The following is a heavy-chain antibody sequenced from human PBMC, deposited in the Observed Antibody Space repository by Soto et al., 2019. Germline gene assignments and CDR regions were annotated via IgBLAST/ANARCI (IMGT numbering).Heavy chain of an antibody. D-gene: IGHD4-17*01. CDR2: ISATAGDT. Sequence: EGQLLESGGGLVQPGGSLRVSCAASGFTFSTYAMNWVRQAPGKGLEWVSAISATAGDTYYADSVRGRFTISRDNSMNALYLQMNSLRVEDTAVYYCAHPRGYGVFDAYDIWGQGTMVTVSS. CDR1: GFTFSTYA. V-gene: IGHV3-23*01. J-gene: IGHJ3*02. CDR3: AHPRGYGVFDAYDI.